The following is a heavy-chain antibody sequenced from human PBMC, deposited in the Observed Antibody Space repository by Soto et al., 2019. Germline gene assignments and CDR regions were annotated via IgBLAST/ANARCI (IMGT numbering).Heavy chain of an antibody. CDR3: AGFKEGKIVGLRWLDP. D-gene: IGHD3-16*02. V-gene: IGHV3-11*01. CDR2: ISDTGRTI. CDR1: VVDFRGSY. J-gene: IGHJ5*02. Sequence: GGSLRLSCVVSVVDFRGSYMNWIRQAPGKGLEWISYISDTGRTIHYADSVKGRFVISRDNSRDSLYLQMNDLRADDTAIYYCAGFKEGKIVGLRWLDPSGQGTRFTVSS.